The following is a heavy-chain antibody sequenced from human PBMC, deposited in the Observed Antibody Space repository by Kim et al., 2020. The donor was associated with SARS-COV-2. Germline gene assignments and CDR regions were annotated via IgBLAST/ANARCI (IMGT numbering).Heavy chain of an antibody. CDR3: ARHPTNGWNLY. CDR2: IYYTGDT. V-gene: IGHV4-39*01. J-gene: IGHJ4*02. D-gene: IGHD6-19*01. CDR1: GASISSSSSSDLY. Sequence: SETLSLTCTVSGASISSSSSSDLYWAWIRPPPGKGLEWIASIYYTGDTYYGPSLKSRAAITANTYNYLISLYVYFVTPADSGLSYCARHPTNGWNLYWGQGTMVTVSS.